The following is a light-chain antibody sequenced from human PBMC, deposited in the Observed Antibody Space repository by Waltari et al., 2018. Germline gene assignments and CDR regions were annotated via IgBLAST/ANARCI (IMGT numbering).Light chain of an antibody. V-gene: IGKV3-20*01. CDR3: QHYVRLPAT. CDR2: GAS. CDR1: QSVSRA. Sequence: EIVLTQSPGSLSSSPGERVTLSCRASQSVSRALAWYQQKPGQAPRLLLFGASNRATASPDRFSGSGSETDFSLTISRLEPEDFAVYYCQHYVRLPATFGRGTKVEIK. J-gene: IGKJ1*01.